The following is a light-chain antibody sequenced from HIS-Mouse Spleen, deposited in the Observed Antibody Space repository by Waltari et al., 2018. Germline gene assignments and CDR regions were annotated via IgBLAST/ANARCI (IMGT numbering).Light chain of an antibody. CDR1: ALPQKS. CDR2: EDS. CDR3: YSTDSSGNHRV. V-gene: IGLV3-10*01. Sequence: SYELTQPPSVSVSPGQTARIPCSGAALPQKSAYWYQQKSGQAPVLVIYEDSNRPSGIPERFSGSSSGTMATLTISGAQVEDEADYYCYSTDSSGNHRVFGGGTKLTVL. J-gene: IGLJ2*01.